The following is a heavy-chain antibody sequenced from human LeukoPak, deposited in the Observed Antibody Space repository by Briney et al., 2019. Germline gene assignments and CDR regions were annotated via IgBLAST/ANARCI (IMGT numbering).Heavy chain of an antibody. J-gene: IGHJ6*02. V-gene: IGHV1-69*04. CDR1: GGTFSSYA. D-gene: IGHD4-23*01. CDR2: IIPILGIA. Sequence: SVKVSCKASGGTFSSYAISWVRQAPGQGLEWMGRIIPILGIANYAQKFQGRVTITTDKSTSTAYMELSSLRSEDTAVYYCAREVVSTPLSYYGMDVWGQGTTVTVSS. CDR3: AREVVSTPLSYYGMDV.